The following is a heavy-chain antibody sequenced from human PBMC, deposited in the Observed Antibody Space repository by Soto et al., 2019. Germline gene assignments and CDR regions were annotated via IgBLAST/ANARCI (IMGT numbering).Heavy chain of an antibody. CDR2: ISYDGSNK. J-gene: IGHJ4*02. V-gene: IGHV3-30-3*01. CDR1: GFTFSGYG. Sequence: GGSLRLCCAASGFTFSGYGMHWVRQGAGKGLEWVAVISYDGSNKYYADSVKGRFTISRDNSKNTLYLQMNSLRDEDTAVYYCARGNWQLFDNLDYWGQGTLVTVSS. CDR3: ARGNWQLFDNLDY. D-gene: IGHD5-18*01.